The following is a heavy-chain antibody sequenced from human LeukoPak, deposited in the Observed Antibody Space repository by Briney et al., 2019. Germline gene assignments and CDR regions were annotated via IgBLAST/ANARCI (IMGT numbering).Heavy chain of an antibody. J-gene: IGHJ3*02. Sequence: GASVKVSCKASGYTFTSCYMHWVRQAPGRGLEWMGIINPSGGSTSYAQKFQGRVTMTRDTSTSTVYMELSSLRSEDTAAYYCAIPRNTYYYDRSGYHDAFDIWGQGTMVTVSS. CDR1: GYTFTSCY. D-gene: IGHD3-22*01. CDR3: AIPRNTYYYDRSGYHDAFDI. CDR2: INPSGGST. V-gene: IGHV1-46*01.